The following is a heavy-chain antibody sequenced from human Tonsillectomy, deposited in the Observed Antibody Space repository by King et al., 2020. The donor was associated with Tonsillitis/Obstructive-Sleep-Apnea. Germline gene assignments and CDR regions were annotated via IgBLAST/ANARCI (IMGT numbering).Heavy chain of an antibody. V-gene: IGHV3-23*04. CDR2: ISGSGGST. CDR3: AKTPLYDFWSGPSYWYFDL. J-gene: IGHJ2*01. D-gene: IGHD3-3*01. Sequence: VQLVESGGGLVQPGGSLRLSCAASGFTFSSYAMSWVRQAPGKGLEWVSAISGSGGSTYYADSVKGRFTISRDNSKNTLYLQMNSLRAEDTAVYYCAKTPLYDFWSGPSYWYFDLWGRGTLVTVSS. CDR1: GFTFSSYA.